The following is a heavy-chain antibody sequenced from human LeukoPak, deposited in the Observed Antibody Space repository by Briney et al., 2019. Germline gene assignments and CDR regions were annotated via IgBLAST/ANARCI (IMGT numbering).Heavy chain of an antibody. CDR2: IYYSGST. CDR1: GGSISSYY. V-gene: IGHV4-59*01. CDR3: ARATIGYVLFDY. Sequence: SETLSLTCTVSGGSISSYYWSWIRQPPGKGLEWIGYIYYSGSTNYNPSLKSRVTISVDTSKNQFSLKLSSVTAADTAVYYCARATIGYVLFDYWGQGTLVTVSS. J-gene: IGHJ4*02. D-gene: IGHD4/OR15-4a*01.